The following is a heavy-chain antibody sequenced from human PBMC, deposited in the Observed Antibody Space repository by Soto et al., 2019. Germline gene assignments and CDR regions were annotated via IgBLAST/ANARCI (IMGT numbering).Heavy chain of an antibody. J-gene: IGHJ6*02. D-gene: IGHD6-19*01. CDR3: AREKGKAVTGTYYYYGMDV. V-gene: IGHV1-18*04. CDR2: ISPYTGNT. Sequence: QVQLVQSGAEVKRPGASLKVSCKASGYTFTSYGINWVRQAPGQGLEWMGWISPYTGNTNYAQELQGRVTMTADTSASTAYMELRRLRSDDTAVYYCAREKGKAVTGTYYYYGMDVWGQGTRVTVSS. CDR1: GYTFTSYG.